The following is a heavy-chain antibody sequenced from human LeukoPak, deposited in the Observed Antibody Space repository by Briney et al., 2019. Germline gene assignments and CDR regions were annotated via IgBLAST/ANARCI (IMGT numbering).Heavy chain of an antibody. CDR2: ISGSGGST. D-gene: IGHD3-22*01. CDR3: AKDSWVYYDSSGYYFDY. V-gene: IGHV3-23*01. CDR1: GFTFSSYA. Sequence: GGSLRLSCAASGFTFSSYAMSWVRQAPGKGLEWVSAISGSGGSTYYADSVKGRFTISRDNSKNTLYLQMNSLRAEDTAVYYCAKDSWVYYDSSGYYFDYWGQGTLVTVSS. J-gene: IGHJ4*02.